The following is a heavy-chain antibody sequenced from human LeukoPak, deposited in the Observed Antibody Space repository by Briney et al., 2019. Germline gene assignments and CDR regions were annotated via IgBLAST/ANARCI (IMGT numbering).Heavy chain of an antibody. CDR3: AREFEGRIY. CDR2: VYYGGNS. D-gene: IGHD3-9*01. V-gene: IGHV4-39*07. CDR1: GGSITTSGHY. J-gene: IGHJ4*02. Sequence: KTSETLSLACTVSGGSITTSGHYWGWIRQSPGRGLEWIGNVYYGGNSYHNPSLKSRVVISVDTSKNQFSLRLSSVTAADTAVYYCAREFEGRIYWGQGILVAVSS.